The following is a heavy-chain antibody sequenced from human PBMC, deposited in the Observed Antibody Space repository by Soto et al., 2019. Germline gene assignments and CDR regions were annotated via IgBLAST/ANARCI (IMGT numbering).Heavy chain of an antibody. CDR3: ASHTTPGWRNWFDP. Sequence: QVQLVESGGGLVKPGGSLRLSCAASGFTFSDYYMSWIRQAPGQGLEWVSYISSIGSTIYYADSVKGRFTISRDNAKNSLYLQMNSLRAEDTAVYYCASHTTPGWRNWFDPWGQGTLVTVSS. CDR1: GFTFSDYY. J-gene: IGHJ5*02. D-gene: IGHD1-26*01. CDR2: ISSIGSTI. V-gene: IGHV3-11*01.